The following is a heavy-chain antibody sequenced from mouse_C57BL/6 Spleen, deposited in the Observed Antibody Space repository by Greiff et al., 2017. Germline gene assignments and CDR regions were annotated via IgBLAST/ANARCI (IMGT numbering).Heavy chain of an antibody. V-gene: IGHV1-53*01. CDR2: INPSNGGT. CDR1: GYTFTSYW. Sequence: QVQLQQPGTELVKPGASVKLSCKASGYTFTSYWMHWVKQRPGQGLEWIGNINPSNGGTNYNEKFKSKATLTVDKSSSTAYMQRSSLTSEDSAVYYCAREGYSNLYYFDYWGQGTTLTVSS. CDR3: AREGYSNLYYFDY. J-gene: IGHJ2*01. D-gene: IGHD2-5*01.